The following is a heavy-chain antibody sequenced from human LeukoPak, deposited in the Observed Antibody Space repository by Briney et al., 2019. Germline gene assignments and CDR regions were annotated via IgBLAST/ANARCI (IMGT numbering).Heavy chain of an antibody. D-gene: IGHD6-13*01. CDR2: IYYSGST. V-gene: IGHV4-59*01. J-gene: IGHJ6*02. CDR1: GGSISSYY. CDR3: ARGVGYSSSWYSYYYYYYGMDV. Sequence: SETLSLTCTVSGGSISSYYWSWIRQPPGKGLEWIGYIYYSGSTNYNPSLKSRVAISVDTSKNQFSLKLSSVTAADTAVYYCARGVGYSSSWYSYYYYYYGMDVWGQGTTVTVSS.